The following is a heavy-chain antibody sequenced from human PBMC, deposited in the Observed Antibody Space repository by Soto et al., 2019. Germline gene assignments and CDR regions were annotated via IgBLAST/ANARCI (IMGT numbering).Heavy chain of an antibody. D-gene: IGHD6-6*01. J-gene: IGHJ6*02. Sequence: PSQTLSLTCVISGDSVSSNSAAWNWIRQSPSRGLEWLGRTYYRSKWYNDYAVSVKSRISINPDTSKNQFSLQLNSMTPEDTAVYYCARDRRRIAARLGYYYSGMDVWGQGTTVTVS. CDR1: GDSVSSNSAA. CDR2: TYYRSKWYN. CDR3: ARDRRRIAARLGYYYSGMDV. V-gene: IGHV6-1*01.